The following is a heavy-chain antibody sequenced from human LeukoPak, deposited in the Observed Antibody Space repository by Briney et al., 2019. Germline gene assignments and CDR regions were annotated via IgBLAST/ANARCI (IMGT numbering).Heavy chain of an antibody. CDR3: VRHGLGSSWFGFDY. J-gene: IGHJ4*02. CDR2: IYPGDSDT. Sequence: THGESLKISCKGSGYTFTTYWIAWVRQMPGKGLEWMGIIYPGDSDTRYSPSFQGQVTISADKSISTAYLQWSSLEASDSAMYYCVRHGLGSSWFGFDYWGQGALVTVSS. D-gene: IGHD6-13*01. V-gene: IGHV5-51*01. CDR1: GYTFTTYW.